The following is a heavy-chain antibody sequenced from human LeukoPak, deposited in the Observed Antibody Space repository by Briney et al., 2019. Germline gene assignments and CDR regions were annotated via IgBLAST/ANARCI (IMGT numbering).Heavy chain of an antibody. CDR2: IYSGGST. V-gene: IGHV3-66*01. CDR3: AKAANWGSFDY. Sequence: PGGSLRLSCAASEFSVGSNYMTWVRQAPGKGLEWVSLIYSGGSTYYADSVKGRFTISRDNSKNTLYLQMNSLRAEDTAVYYCAKAANWGSFDYWGQGTLVTVSS. D-gene: IGHD7-27*01. J-gene: IGHJ4*02. CDR1: EFSVGSNY.